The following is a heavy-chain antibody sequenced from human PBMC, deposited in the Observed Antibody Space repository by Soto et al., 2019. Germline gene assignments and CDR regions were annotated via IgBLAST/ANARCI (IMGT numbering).Heavy chain of an antibody. V-gene: IGHV3-74*01. CDR3: ARGGYPDY. J-gene: IGHJ4*02. CDR1: GFKFDYYW. CDR2: LQTDGSHP. D-gene: IGHD5-18*01. Sequence: EVQLVESGGGLVQPGGSLRLSCVASGFKFDYYWMHWVRQAPGGGLMWISRLQTDGSHPAYADSVKGRFTISRDNAKNTMYLQMNNLRGADTAVYYCARGGYPDYWGQGTLVTVSS.